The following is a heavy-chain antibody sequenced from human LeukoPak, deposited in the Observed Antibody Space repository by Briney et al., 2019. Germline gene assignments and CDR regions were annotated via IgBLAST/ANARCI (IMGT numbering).Heavy chain of an antibody. CDR1: GYSFTSYW. CDR3: ARRYCSSTSCNPYFFDY. CDR2: IDPSDFYT. D-gene: IGHD2-2*01. Sequence: GESLRISCKCSGYSFTSYWISWVRQMPGKGLEWMGRIDPSDFYTNYSPSFQGHVTISADKSISTAYLQWSSLKASDTAMYYCARRYCSSTSCNPYFFDYWGQGTLVTVSS. J-gene: IGHJ4*02. V-gene: IGHV5-10-1*01.